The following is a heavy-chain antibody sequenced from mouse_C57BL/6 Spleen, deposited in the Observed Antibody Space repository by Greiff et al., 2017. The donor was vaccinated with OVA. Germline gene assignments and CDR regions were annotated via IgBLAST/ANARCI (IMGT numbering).Heavy chain of an antibody. V-gene: IGHV1-74*01. CDR2: IPPSDSDT. J-gene: IGHJ3*01. Sequence: QVQLQQSGAELVKPGASVKVSCKASGYTFTSYWMHWVKQRPGQGLEWIGRIPPSDSDTNYNQKFKGKATLTVDQSSSTAYMQLSSLTSEDSAVYYCAIVGGYYGSYAYWGQGTLVTVSA. CDR3: AIVGGYYGSYAY. CDR1: GYTFTSYW. D-gene: IGHD1-1*01.